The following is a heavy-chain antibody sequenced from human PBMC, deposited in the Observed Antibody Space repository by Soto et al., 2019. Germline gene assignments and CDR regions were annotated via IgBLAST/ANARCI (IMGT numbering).Heavy chain of an antibody. CDR2: ISGSGHKA. CDR1: GFSFSIYD. CDR3: AYRTGFDY. V-gene: IGHV3-23*01. J-gene: IGHJ4*02. Sequence: TGGSLRLSCAASGFSFSIYDMSWVRQAPWKGLEWVSTISGSGHKADYADSVKGRFTISRDNAKNMLYLQMNSLIADDTAVYYCAYRTGFDYWGQGALVTVSS.